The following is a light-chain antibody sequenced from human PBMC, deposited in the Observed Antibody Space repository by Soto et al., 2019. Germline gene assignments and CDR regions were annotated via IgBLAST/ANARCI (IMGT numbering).Light chain of an antibody. Sequence: DIQMTQSPSTLSASVGDRVTITCRASQSIDSWLAWYPQKPGKAPNLLIYKASSLESGVPSRFSGSGSGTEFTLTISSLQPDDFATYYCQQYNSYSSGTFGQGTKVDIK. CDR3: QQYNSYSSGT. CDR2: KAS. V-gene: IGKV1-5*03. CDR1: QSIDSW. J-gene: IGKJ1*01.